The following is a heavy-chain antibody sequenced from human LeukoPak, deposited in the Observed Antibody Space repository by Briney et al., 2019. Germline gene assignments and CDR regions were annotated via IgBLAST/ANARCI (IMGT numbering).Heavy chain of an antibody. Sequence: GASVKVSCKASGYTFINYGITWVRQAPGQGLEWMGWISPYNGNTKYLQKLQGRVTMTTDTSTSTAYMEVRCLRSDDTAVYYCAREESIGSYQFLHDYWGQGTLVTVSS. CDR3: AREESIGSYQFLHDY. J-gene: IGHJ4*02. V-gene: IGHV1-18*01. CDR1: GYTFINYG. CDR2: ISPYNGNT. D-gene: IGHD1-26*01.